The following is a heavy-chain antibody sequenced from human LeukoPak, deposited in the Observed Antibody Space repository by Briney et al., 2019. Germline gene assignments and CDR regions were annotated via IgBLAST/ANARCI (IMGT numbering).Heavy chain of an antibody. D-gene: IGHD6-19*01. CDR1: GGSISSGGYY. Sequence: SETLSLTCTVSGGSISSGGYYWSWIRQPPGKGLEWIGYIYHSGSTYYNPSLKSRVTISVDRSKNQFSLKLSSVTAADTAVYYCARDQQWGGGLDYWGQGTLVTVSS. CDR2: IYHSGST. J-gene: IGHJ4*02. CDR3: ARDQQWGGGLDY. V-gene: IGHV4-30-2*01.